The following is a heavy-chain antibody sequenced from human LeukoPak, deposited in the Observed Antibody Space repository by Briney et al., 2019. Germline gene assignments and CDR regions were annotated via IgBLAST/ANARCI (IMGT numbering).Heavy chain of an antibody. CDR3: AREDPRFCGGDCCLDY. CDR1: GYTFTSYG. V-gene: IGHV1-18*01. J-gene: IGHJ4*02. Sequence: GASVKVSCKASGYTFTSYGISWVRQAPGQGLEWMGWISAYNGNTNYAQKLQGRVTMTTDTSTSTAYMELRSLRSDDTAVYYCAREDPRFCGGDCCLDYWGQGTLVTVSS. D-gene: IGHD2-21*02. CDR2: ISAYNGNT.